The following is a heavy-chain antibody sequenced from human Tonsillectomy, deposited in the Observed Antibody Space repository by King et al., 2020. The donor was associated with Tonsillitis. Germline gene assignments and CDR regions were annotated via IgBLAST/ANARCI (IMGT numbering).Heavy chain of an antibody. CDR1: GGSISSDGYF. V-gene: IGHV4-31*03. J-gene: IGHJ6*02. Sequence: QLQESGPGLVKPSQTLSLTCTVSGGSISSDGYFWSWIRQHPGKGLEWIGYIYFSGETYYNPSLKSRVIISVDTSKNQFSLKLNSVTAAATAVYYCARGGSHYGLDVWGQGTTVIVSS. CDR3: ARGGSHYGLDV. D-gene: IGHD1-26*01. CDR2: IYFSGET.